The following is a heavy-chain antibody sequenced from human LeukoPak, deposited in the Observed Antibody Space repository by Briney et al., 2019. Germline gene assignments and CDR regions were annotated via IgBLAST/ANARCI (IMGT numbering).Heavy chain of an antibody. D-gene: IGHD3-22*01. CDR3: ARNQVVAANRGAFDI. CDR2: IYYSGSA. CDR1: GYSISSSNW. J-gene: IGHJ3*02. Sequence: PSETLSLPCTVSGYSISSSNWWGWIRQPPEKGLEWIGYIYYSGSAYYNASLKSRVTMSVDSSKNQFSLELSSVTAVDTAVYYCARNQVVAANRGAFDIWGQGAMVTVSS. V-gene: IGHV4-28*01.